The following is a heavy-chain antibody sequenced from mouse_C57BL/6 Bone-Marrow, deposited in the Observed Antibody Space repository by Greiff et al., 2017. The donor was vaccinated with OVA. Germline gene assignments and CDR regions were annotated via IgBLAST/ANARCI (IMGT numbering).Heavy chain of an antibody. J-gene: IGHJ3*01. D-gene: IGHD1-1*01. CDR2: IDPSDSYT. CDR3: ARGRGFYYWFAY. CDR1: GYTFTSYW. V-gene: IGHV1-69*01. Sequence: VQLQQPGAELVMPGASVKLSCKASGYTFTSYWMHWVKQRPGQGLEWIGEIDPSDSYTNFNQKFKGKYTLTVDKSSSTAYMQLSSLTSEDSAVYYCARGRGFYYWFAYWGQGTLVTVSA.